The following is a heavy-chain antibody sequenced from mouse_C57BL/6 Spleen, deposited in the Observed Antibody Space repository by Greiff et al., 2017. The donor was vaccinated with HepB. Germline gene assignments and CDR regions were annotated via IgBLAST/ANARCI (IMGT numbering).Heavy chain of an antibody. CDR2: IWRGGST. J-gene: IGHJ1*03. V-gene: IGHV2-5*01. Sequence: QVQLKESGPGLVQPSQSLSITCTVSGFSLTSYGVHWVRQSPGKGLEWLGVIWRGGSTDYNAAFMSRLSITKDNSKSQVFFKMNSLQADDTAIYYCAKLRSTMVTTGDWYFDVWGTGTTVTVSS. CDR3: AKLRSTMVTTGDWYFDV. CDR1: GFSLTSYG. D-gene: IGHD2-2*01.